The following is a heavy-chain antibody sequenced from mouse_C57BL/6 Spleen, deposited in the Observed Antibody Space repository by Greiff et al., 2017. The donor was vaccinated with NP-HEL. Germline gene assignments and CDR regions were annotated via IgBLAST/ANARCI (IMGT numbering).Heavy chain of an antibody. Sequence: QVQLQQSGAELVKPGASVKISCKASGYAFSSYWMNWVKQRPGKGLEWIGQIYPGDGDTNYNGKFKGKATLTADKSSSTAYMQLSSLTSEDSAVYFCARRREDYGSSKGYYYAMDYWGQGTSVTVSS. J-gene: IGHJ4*01. D-gene: IGHD1-1*01. CDR3: ARRREDYGSSKGYYYAMDY. CDR2: IYPGDGDT. CDR1: GYAFSSYW. V-gene: IGHV1-80*01.